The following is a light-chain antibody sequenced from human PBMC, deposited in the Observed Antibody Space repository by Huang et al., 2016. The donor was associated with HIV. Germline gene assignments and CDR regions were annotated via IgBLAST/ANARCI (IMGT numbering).Light chain of an antibody. CDR1: QDISNN. V-gene: IGKV1-33*01. Sequence: DIQMTQSPSSLSASVGDRVTITCQASQDISNNLNWYQQKPGKAPNPLIYDASNLETGETSRSSGSGSGTDFTFTISSLQPEDFATYYCQQYENHLTFGGGTKVDIK. CDR3: QQYENHLT. CDR2: DAS. J-gene: IGKJ3*01.